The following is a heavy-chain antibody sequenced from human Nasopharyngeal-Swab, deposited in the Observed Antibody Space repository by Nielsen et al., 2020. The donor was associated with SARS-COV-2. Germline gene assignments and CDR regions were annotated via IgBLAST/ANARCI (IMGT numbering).Heavy chain of an antibody. CDR1: GFTFSNYW. J-gene: IGHJ4*02. CDR3: AREKYYYGDYER. Sequence: GESLKISCEASGFTFSNYWMHWVRQVPGKGLVWVSRINGPGTTINYADSVKGRFTISRDNAKNTLSLQMNSLRAEDSAVYYCAREKYYYGDYERWGQGTLVTVSS. D-gene: IGHD4-17*01. CDR2: INGPGTTI. V-gene: IGHV3-74*01.